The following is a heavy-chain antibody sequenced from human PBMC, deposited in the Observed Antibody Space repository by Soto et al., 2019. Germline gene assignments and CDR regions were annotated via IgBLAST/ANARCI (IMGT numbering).Heavy chain of an antibody. CDR2: IYYSGST. D-gene: IGHD6-13*01. Sequence: SETLSLTCTVSGGSISSSSYYWGWIRQPPGKGLEWIGSIYYSGSTYYNPSLKSRVTISVDTSKNQFSLKLSSVTAADTAVYYCASRPIAAALDYWGQGTLVTVSS. J-gene: IGHJ4*02. CDR3: ASRPIAAALDY. CDR1: GGSISSSSYY. V-gene: IGHV4-39*01.